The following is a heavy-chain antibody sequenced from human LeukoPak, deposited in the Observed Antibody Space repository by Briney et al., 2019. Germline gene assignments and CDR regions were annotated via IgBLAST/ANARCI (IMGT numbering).Heavy chain of an antibody. Sequence: ASVKVSCKASGYTFTSYGISWVRQAPGQGLEWMGWTSAYNGNTNYAQKLQGRVTMTRDTSTSTVYMELSSLRSEDTAVYYCARGRGYSYAGYWGQGTLVTVSS. CDR1: GYTFTSYG. V-gene: IGHV1-18*01. J-gene: IGHJ4*02. CDR2: TSAYNGNT. D-gene: IGHD5-18*01. CDR3: ARGRGYSYAGY.